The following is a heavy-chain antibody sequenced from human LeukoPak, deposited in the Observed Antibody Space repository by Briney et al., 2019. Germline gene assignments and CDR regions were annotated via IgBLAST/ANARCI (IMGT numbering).Heavy chain of an antibody. V-gene: IGHV4-59*08. Sequence: SETPSLTCTVSGGSISTYYWSWFRQPPGKGLEWIAYIYYSGTTNYNPSLKSRVTISVDTSKNQFSLKLSSVTAADTAVYYCARVRGDYYDSSGYRVHYYYYMDVWGKGTTVTVSS. D-gene: IGHD3-22*01. CDR2: IYYSGTT. J-gene: IGHJ6*03. CDR3: ARVRGDYYDSSGYRVHYYYYMDV. CDR1: GGSISTYY.